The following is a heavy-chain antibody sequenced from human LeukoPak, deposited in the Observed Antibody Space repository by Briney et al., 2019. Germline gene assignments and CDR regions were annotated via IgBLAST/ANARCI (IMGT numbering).Heavy chain of an antibody. CDR1: GGTFSSYA. CDR2: IIPILGIA. V-gene: IGHV1-69*04. J-gene: IGHJ5*02. CDR3: AGYYDSSGYYSTNWFDP. D-gene: IGHD3-22*01. Sequence: SVKVSFKASGGTFSSYAISWVRQAPGQGLEWMGRIIPILGIANYAQKFQGRVTITADKSTSTAYMELSSLRSEDTAVYYCAGYYDSSGYYSTNWFDPWGQGTLVTVSS.